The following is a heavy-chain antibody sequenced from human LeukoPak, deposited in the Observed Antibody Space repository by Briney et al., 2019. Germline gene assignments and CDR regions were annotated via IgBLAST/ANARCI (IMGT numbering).Heavy chain of an antibody. J-gene: IGHJ5*02. Sequence: PSETLSLTCTVSGGSISSYYWSWIRQPPGKGLEWIGYIYYSGSTNYNPSLKSRVTISVDTSKNQFSLKLSSVTAADTAVYYCARVAYCSGGSCYRNWFDPWGQGTLVTVSS. V-gene: IGHV4-59*01. CDR1: GGSISSYY. CDR2: IYYSGST. D-gene: IGHD2-15*01. CDR3: ARVAYCSGGSCYRNWFDP.